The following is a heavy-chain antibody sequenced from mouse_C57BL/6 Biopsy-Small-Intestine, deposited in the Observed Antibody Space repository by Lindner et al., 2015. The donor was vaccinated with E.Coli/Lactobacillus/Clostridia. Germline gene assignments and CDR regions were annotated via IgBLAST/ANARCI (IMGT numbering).Heavy chain of an antibody. V-gene: IGHV5-17*01. Sequence: VQLQESGGGLVKSGGSLKLSCAASGFTFSDYGMHWVRQASEKGLEWIAYISIGSSTIYYVDTVRGRFTISRDNAKNTLFLQMTSPRSEDTAMYYCARDLTGYAMDYWGQGTSVTVSS. CDR2: ISIGSSTI. CDR1: GFTFSDYG. D-gene: IGHD4-1*01. J-gene: IGHJ4*01. CDR3: ARDLTGYAMDY.